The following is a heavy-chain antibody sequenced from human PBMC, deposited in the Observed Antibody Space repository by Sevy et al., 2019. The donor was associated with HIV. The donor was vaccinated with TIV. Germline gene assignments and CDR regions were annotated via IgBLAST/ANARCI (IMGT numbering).Heavy chain of an antibody. Sequence: GGSLRLSCVVSGYSFSSYAISWVRQAPGKGLEWVSTINGRGGSTYYADSVKGRFTMSRDNPKNTLFLQMINLRVDDTAIYYCARPSPRIAAAASAFYDNWGRGTLVTVSS. CDR1: GYSFSSYA. D-gene: IGHD6-13*01. CDR3: ARPSPRIAAAASAFYDN. CDR2: INGRGGST. V-gene: IGHV3-23*01. J-gene: IGHJ4*02.